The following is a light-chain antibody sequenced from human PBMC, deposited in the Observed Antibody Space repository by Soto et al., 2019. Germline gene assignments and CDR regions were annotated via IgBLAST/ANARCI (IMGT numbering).Light chain of an antibody. Sequence: EILLAQSPATLSLSPGERATLSCKASQDVSIFLAWYQQKPGQAPRLLTHDASNRATGVPARFIGSGSGRDFSLTITSLEPEDFAVYYGQQRSTWLYTFGQGTKLEV. V-gene: IGKV3-11*02. CDR1: QDVSIF. CDR2: DAS. CDR3: QQRSTWLYT. J-gene: IGKJ2*01.